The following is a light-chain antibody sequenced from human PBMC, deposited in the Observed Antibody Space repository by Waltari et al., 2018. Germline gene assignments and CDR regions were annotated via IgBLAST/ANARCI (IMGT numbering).Light chain of an antibody. CDR2: QDT. CDR3: QAWDSGTGV. V-gene: IGLV3-1*01. Sequence: SYDLTQPPSVSVSPGQTATITCSGDKLGDKYTSWFHQRPCQSPMLVIFQDTNRPSGMPWRCSGANARNTAAVAISGTQPMEEAKYYCQAWDSGTGVFGGGTMLTVL. CDR1: KLGDKY. J-gene: IGLJ2*01.